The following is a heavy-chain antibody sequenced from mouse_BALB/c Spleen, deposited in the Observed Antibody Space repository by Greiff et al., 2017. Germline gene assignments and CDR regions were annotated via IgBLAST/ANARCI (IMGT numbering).Heavy chain of an antibody. CDR2: INPYNDGT. V-gene: IGHV1-14*01. CDR3: ARGVLYGNYVY. Sequence: EVQGVESGPELVKPGASVKMSCKASGYTFTSYVMHWVKQKPGQGLEWIGYINPYNDGTKYNEKFKGKATLTSDKSSSTAYMELSSLTSEDSAVYYCARGVLYGNYVYWGQGTTLTVSS. CDR1: GYTFTSYV. D-gene: IGHD2-1*01. J-gene: IGHJ2*01.